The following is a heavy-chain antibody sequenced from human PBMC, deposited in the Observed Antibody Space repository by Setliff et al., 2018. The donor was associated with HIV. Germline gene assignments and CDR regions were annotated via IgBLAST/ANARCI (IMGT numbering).Heavy chain of an antibody. Sequence: GGSLRLSCSTSGFTFSNYAMHWVRQAPGKGLEYVSSISTNGDSTSYADSVKGRFTISRDNSKNTLYLQMSSLRTEDTAVYYCARDGSYISRGYWGQGTLVTVSS. V-gene: IGHV3-64D*09. CDR1: GFTFSNYA. D-gene: IGHD5-18*01. CDR2: ISTNGDST. J-gene: IGHJ4*02. CDR3: ARDGSYISRGY.